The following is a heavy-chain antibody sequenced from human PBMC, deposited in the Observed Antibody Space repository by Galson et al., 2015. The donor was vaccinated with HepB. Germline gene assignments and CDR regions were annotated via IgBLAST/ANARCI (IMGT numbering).Heavy chain of an antibody. J-gene: IGHJ4*02. CDR2: FYWNGDK. Sequence: LVKPTQTLTLTCTFSGFSLNTGGVGVGWIRQPPGKALEWLALFYWNGDKSYSPSLESRLTITKDTSKNQEVLTMTNMDPVDTAAYYCAHRIYSSDGEGFDYWGQGTLVTVSS. CDR1: GFSLNTGGVG. CDR3: AHRIYSSDGEGFDY. V-gene: IGHV2-5*01. D-gene: IGHD6-19*01.